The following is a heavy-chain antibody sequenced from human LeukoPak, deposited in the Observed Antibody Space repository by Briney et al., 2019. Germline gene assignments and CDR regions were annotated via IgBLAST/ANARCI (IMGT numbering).Heavy chain of an antibody. J-gene: IGHJ4*02. CDR3: ARGQYYLDY. CDR1: GDSISNNSYY. CDR2: INHSGST. D-gene: IGHD4-11*01. Sequence: SETLSLTCTVSGDSISNNSYYWSWIRQPPGKGLEWIGEINHSGSTNYNPSLKSRVTISVDTSKNQFSLKLSSVTAADTAVYYCARGQYYLDYWGQGTLVTVSS. V-gene: IGHV4-39*07.